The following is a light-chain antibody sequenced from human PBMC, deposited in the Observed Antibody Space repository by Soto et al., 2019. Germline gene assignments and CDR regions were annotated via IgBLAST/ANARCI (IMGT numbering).Light chain of an antibody. Sequence: DIEMTQSPSTLSASVGDRATITCRASQSISSWLAWYQQKPGKAPKLLIYKASSLEIGVPSRFSGSGSGTDFTLTISSLQPYDFATYYLQHDNSYWTFGQGTKVEIK. CDR1: QSISSW. CDR2: KAS. J-gene: IGKJ1*01. CDR3: QHDNSYWT. V-gene: IGKV1-5*03.